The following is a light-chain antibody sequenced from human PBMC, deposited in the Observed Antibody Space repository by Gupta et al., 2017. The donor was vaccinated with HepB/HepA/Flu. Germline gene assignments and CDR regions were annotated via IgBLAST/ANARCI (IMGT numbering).Light chain of an antibody. V-gene: IGLV3-25*03. Sequence: SYELTQPPSVSVSPGQTARITCSGDALPKQYAYWYQQKPAQAPVLVIYKDKERPAGIPGRFSGSSAGTTVTLTISGVQEEDEADYYCQSAASSGTYVFGTGTKVTVL. CDR1: ALPKQY. CDR2: KDK. J-gene: IGLJ1*01. CDR3: QSAASSGTYV.